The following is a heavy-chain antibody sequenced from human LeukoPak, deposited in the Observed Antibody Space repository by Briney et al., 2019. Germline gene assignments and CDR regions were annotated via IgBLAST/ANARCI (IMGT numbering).Heavy chain of an antibody. V-gene: IGHV3-23*01. J-gene: IGHJ5*02. Sequence: GGSLRPSCAASGFTFSSYAMSWVRQAPGKGLEWVSTISGSGGGTYYAESVKGRFTISRDNSKNMLYLQMNSLRAEDTAVYYCAKGLVVVVPVAWGQGTLVTVSS. D-gene: IGHD2-2*01. CDR3: AKGLVVVVPVA. CDR1: GFTFSSYA. CDR2: ISGSGGGT.